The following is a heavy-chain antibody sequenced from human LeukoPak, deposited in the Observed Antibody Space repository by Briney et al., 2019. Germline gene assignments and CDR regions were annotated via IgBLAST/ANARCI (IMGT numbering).Heavy chain of an antibody. V-gene: IGHV3-7*01. J-gene: IGHJ4*02. D-gene: IGHD1-26*01. CDR2: IKQDGSET. CDR3: ARAGGRASGSSY. CDR1: GFTFSNYW. Sequence: GGSLRLSCEASGFTFSNYWMTWVRQAPGKGLEWVANIKQDGSETYYVDSVKGRFTISRDNSNNSLYLQMSSLRAEDTAVYYCARAGGRASGSSYWGQGTLVTASS.